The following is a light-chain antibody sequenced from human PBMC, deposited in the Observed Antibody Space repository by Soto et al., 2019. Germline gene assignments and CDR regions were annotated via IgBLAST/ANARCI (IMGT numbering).Light chain of an antibody. CDR1: SSDVGGYDY. CDR2: DVI. J-gene: IGLJ1*01. Sequence: QSALTQPASVSGSPGQSITISCTGTSSDVGGYDYVSWYQQHPGKAPKLMIYDVIHRPSGVSSRFSGSKSGSTASLIISGLQAEDEADYYCQSYDSSLSAWVFGTGTKLTVL. CDR3: QSYDSSLSAWV. V-gene: IGLV2-14*03.